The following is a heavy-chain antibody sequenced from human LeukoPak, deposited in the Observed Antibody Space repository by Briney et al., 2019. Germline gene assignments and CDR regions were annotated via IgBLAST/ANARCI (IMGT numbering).Heavy chain of an antibody. CDR2: IYYSGST. CDR3: AYQDPLRPDY. V-gene: IGHV4-39*07. J-gene: IGHJ4*02. CDR1: GGSISSSSYY. Sequence: SETLSLTCTVSGGSISSSSYYWGWIRQPPGKGLEWIGSIYYSGSTYYNPSLKSRVTISVDTSKNQFSLKLSSVTAADTAVYYCAYQDPLRPDYWGQGTLVNVSS. D-gene: IGHD2-2*01.